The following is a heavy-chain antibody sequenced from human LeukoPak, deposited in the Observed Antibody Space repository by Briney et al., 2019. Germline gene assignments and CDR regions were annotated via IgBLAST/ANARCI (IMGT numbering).Heavy chain of an antibody. CDR1: RGSISSSNYDY. V-gene: IGHV4-30-4*01. J-gene: IGHJ4*02. CDR3: ARVNFDSSGYPDYYFDY. CDR2: VYYSGTA. Sequence: PSQTLSFTCTVFRGSISSSNYDYWTWIRRPPWKGWEWTGYVYYSGTAYYIPSLKSRVTISVDTPKNQFSLKLSFVTAADTAVYYCARVNFDSSGYPDYYFDYWGQGILVTVSS. D-gene: IGHD3-22*01.